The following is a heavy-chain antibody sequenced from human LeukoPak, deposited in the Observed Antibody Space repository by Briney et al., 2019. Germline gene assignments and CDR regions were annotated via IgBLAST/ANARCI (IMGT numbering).Heavy chain of an antibody. CDR1: GYTFTSHY. J-gene: IGHJ4*02. CDR3: ARQYYDILTGPLGY. CDR2: INPSGGST. D-gene: IGHD3-9*01. V-gene: IGHV1-46*01. Sequence: ASVKVSCKASGYTFTSHYMHWVRQAPGQGLEWMGIINPSGGSTSYAQKFQGRVTMTRDMSTSTVYMDLSSLRSEDTAVYYCARQYYDILTGPLGYWGQGTLVTVSS.